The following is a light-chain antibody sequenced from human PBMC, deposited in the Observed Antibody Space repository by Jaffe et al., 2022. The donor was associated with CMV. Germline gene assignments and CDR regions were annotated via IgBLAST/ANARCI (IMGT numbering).Light chain of an antibody. J-gene: IGLJ2*01. CDR1: NIERHT. CDR2: SDI. V-gene: IGLV3-21*04. CDR3: QVWHLSTKEVV. Sequence: SYVLTQPPSVSVAPGKTATITCEGDNIERHTVFWYQQRPGQAPFLVIQSDITRPPGIPERFSGSNSGNTATLTISRVEAGDEADYHCQVWHLSTKEVVFGGGTKLAVL.